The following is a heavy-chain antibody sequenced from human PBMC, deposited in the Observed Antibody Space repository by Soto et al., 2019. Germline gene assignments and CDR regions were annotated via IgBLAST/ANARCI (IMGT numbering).Heavy chain of an antibody. Sequence: PSETLSLTCTVSGGSISSYYWSWIRQPPGKGLEWIGYIYYSGSTNYNPSLKSRVTISEDTSKNQFSMKMSSVTAADTAFFYCARVYYYDSSGYPLFDYWGQGTLVTVSS. CDR2: IYYSGST. V-gene: IGHV4-59*01. D-gene: IGHD3-22*01. CDR3: ARVYYYDSSGYPLFDY. J-gene: IGHJ4*02. CDR1: GGSISSYY.